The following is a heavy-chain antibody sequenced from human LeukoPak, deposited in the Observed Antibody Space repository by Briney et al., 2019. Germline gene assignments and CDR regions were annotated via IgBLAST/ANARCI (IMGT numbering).Heavy chain of an antibody. J-gene: IGHJ4*02. Sequence: ASVKVSCKVSGYTLTELSMHWVRQAPGKGLEWMGGFDPEDGETIYAQKFQGRVTMTEDTSTDTAYMELSSLRSEDTAVYYCATGPPDILTGYYRFMWTAVFDYWGQGTLVTVSS. CDR1: GYTLTELS. V-gene: IGHV1-24*01. D-gene: IGHD3-9*01. CDR2: FDPEDGET. CDR3: ATGPPDILTGYYRFMWTAVFDY.